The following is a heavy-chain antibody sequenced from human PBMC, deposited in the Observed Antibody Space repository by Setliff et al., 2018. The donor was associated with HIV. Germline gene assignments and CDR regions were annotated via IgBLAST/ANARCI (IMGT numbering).Heavy chain of an antibody. CDR2: IYYSGST. V-gene: IGHV4-39*01. CDR1: GGFISSNNYF. D-gene: IGHD5-18*01. Sequence: SETLSLTCTVSGGFISSNNYFWGWIRQPPEKGLEWIGSIYYSGSTYYNPSLKSRVTISIDTSRNQFSLKLTSVTAADTAMYYCARRHTAFDPWGQGTLVTVSS. CDR3: ARRHTAFDP. J-gene: IGHJ5*02.